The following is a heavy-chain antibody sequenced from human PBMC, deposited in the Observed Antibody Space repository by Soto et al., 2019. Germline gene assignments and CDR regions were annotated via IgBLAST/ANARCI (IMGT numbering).Heavy chain of an antibody. D-gene: IGHD2-21*02. Sequence: QVQLVESGGGVVQPGRSLRLSCAASGFTFSSYAMHWVRQAPGKGLEWVAVISYDGSNKYYADSVKGRFTISRDNSKNPLYLQMNSLRAEDTAVYYCARDLKVTPAGDNWFDPWGQGTLVTVSS. V-gene: IGHV3-30-3*01. CDR2: ISYDGSNK. CDR3: ARDLKVTPAGDNWFDP. CDR1: GFTFSSYA. J-gene: IGHJ5*02.